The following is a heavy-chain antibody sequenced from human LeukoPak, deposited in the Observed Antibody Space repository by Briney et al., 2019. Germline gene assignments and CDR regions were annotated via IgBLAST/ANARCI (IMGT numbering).Heavy chain of an antibody. J-gene: IGHJ4*02. Sequence: ASVKVSCKASGYTFTSYDINWVRQATGQGLEWMGWMNPNSGNTGYAQKFQGRVTMTRNTSISTAYMELSSLRSEDTAVYYCARDQRKQLELDYWGQGTLVTVSS. CDR2: MNPNSGNT. D-gene: IGHD6-13*01. CDR3: ARDQRKQLELDY. V-gene: IGHV1-8*01. CDR1: GYTFTSYD.